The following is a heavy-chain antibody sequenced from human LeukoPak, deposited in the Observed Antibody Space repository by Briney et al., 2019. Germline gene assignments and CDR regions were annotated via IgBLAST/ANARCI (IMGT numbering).Heavy chain of an antibody. CDR1: GGSISSNNYY. Sequence: PSETLSLTCTVSGGSISSNNYYWGWIRQPPGKGLEWIRSIYYSGSTYYNPSLKSRVTISVDTSKNQFSLRLSSVTAADTAVYFCARRMAVGGKVDYWGQGTLVTVSS. D-gene: IGHD6-19*01. CDR2: IYYSGST. V-gene: IGHV4-39*01. CDR3: ARRMAVGGKVDY. J-gene: IGHJ4*02.